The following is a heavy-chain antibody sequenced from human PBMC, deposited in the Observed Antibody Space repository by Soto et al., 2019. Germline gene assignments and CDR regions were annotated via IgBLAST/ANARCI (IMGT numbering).Heavy chain of an antibody. CDR3: ARGFRVAATRWWFDP. CDR2: ISTYNGNT. D-gene: IGHD2-15*01. Sequence: QVQLVQSGAEVKKPGASVKVSCKASGYTFTSYDISWVRQAPGQGLEWMGRISTYNGNTNNAQKHQGRVTMTTDTSTSTAYMELRSLRSDDTAVYYCARGFRVAATRWWFDPWGQGTLVTVSS. V-gene: IGHV1-18*01. J-gene: IGHJ5*02. CDR1: GYTFTSYD.